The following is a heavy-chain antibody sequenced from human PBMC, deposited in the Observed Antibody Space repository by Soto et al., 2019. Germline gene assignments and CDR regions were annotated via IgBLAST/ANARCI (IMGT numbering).Heavy chain of an antibody. V-gene: IGHV4-59*01. CDR2: IYYSGTT. J-gene: IGHJ4*02. CDR1: GGSFGTYS. Sequence: QVQLQQSGPGLVKPSETLSLTCAVSGGSFGTYSWNWIRQAPGKGLEWIGKIYYSGTTGYNPSLKSRVALSLDTSQNELSLSLSSVTAADTAVYYCARDGFYTDGRGPRNEGFDYWGQGTLVTVSA. D-gene: IGHD3-3*01. CDR3: ARDGFYTDGRGPRNEGFDY.